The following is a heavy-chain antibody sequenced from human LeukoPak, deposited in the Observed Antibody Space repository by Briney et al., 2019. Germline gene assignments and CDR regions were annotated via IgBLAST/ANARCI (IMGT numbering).Heavy chain of an antibody. D-gene: IGHD3-22*01. CDR3: AREPPNYYDSSGYSIDY. Sequence: ASVKVSCKASGYTFTSYDINWVRQATGQGLEWMGWMNPNSGNTGYAQKFQGRVTITRNTSISTAYMELSSLRSEDTAVYYCAREPPNYYDSSGYSIDYWGQGTLVTVSS. CDR2: MNPNSGNT. CDR1: GYTFTSYD. J-gene: IGHJ4*02. V-gene: IGHV1-8*03.